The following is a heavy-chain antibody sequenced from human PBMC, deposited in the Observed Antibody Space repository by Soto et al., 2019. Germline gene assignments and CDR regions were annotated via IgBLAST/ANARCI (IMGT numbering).Heavy chain of an antibody. D-gene: IGHD2-15*01. Sequence: PGGSLRLSCSASGFIFSNYGMHWVRQAPGKGLEYVSAISKDGGSTYYADSVKGRLTISRDNSKNTLDLQMSSLRPEDTAVYYCVKTFSTGKIFDIWGQGTMVTVSS. CDR3: VKTFSTGKIFDI. J-gene: IGHJ3*02. CDR1: GFIFSNYG. CDR2: ISKDGGST. V-gene: IGHV3-64D*08.